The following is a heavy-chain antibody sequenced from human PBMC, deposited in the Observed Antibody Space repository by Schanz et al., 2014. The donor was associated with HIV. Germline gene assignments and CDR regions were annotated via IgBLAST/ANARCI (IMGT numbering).Heavy chain of an antibody. D-gene: IGHD6-13*01. V-gene: IGHV3-9*01. CDR3: AKDFYFRPGRAAAVSFFDY. CDR1: GFTFDDYA. CDR2: ISWNSGSI. J-gene: IGHJ4*02. Sequence: EVQLVESGGGLVQPGRSLRLSCAASGFTFDDYAMHWVRQAPGKGLEWVSGISWNSGSIGYADSVKGRFTISGDNAKNSLYLQMNSLRAEDTALYYCAKDFYFRPGRAAAVSFFDYWGQGTLVTVSS.